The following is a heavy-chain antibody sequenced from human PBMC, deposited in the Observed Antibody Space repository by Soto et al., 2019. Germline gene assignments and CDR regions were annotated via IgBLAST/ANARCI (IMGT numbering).Heavy chain of an antibody. CDR1: GYTFTSYG. V-gene: IGHV1-18*01. CDR3: ARDREPSPYDILTGYYLHYFDY. D-gene: IGHD3-9*01. J-gene: IGHJ4*02. Sequence: ASVKVSCKASGYTFTSYGISWVRQAPGQGLEWMGWISAYNGNTNYAQKLQGRVTMTTDTSTSTAYMELRSLRSDDTAVYYCARDREPSPYDILTGYYLHYFDYWGQGTLVTVSS. CDR2: ISAYNGNT.